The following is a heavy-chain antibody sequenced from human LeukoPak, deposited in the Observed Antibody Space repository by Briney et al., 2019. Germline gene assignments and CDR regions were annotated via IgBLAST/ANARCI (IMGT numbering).Heavy chain of an antibody. CDR2: FDPEDGET. Sequence: ASVKVSCKASGYTFTSYGISWVRQAPGQGLEWMGGFDPEDGETIYAQKFQGRVTMTEDTSTDTAYVELSSLRSEDTAVYYCATGGGYSGSYHWFDPWGQGTLVTVSS. V-gene: IGHV1-24*01. CDR1: GYTFTSYG. J-gene: IGHJ5*02. D-gene: IGHD1-26*01. CDR3: ATGGGYSGSYHWFDP.